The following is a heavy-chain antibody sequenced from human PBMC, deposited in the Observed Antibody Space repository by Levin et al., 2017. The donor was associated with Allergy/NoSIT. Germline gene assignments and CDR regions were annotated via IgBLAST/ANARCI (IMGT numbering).Heavy chain of an antibody. V-gene: IGHV1-2*02. D-gene: IGHD6-19*01. CDR1: GYTFNGYY. Sequence: GASVKVSCKASGYTFNGYYIHWVRQAPGQGLEWMGWINPNSGGTNYAQKFKDRVTMTRDTSISTVYMELSRLRSDDTAVYFCARVYSSPLPWFDPWGQGTLVTVSS. CDR2: INPNSGGT. CDR3: ARVYSSPLPWFDP. J-gene: IGHJ5*02.